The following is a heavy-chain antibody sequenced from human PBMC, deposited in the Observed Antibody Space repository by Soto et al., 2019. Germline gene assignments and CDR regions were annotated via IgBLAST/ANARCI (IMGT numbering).Heavy chain of an antibody. D-gene: IGHD2-21*02. J-gene: IGHJ4*02. CDR1: GFPFAPST. CDR2: ISVSVGST. V-gene: IGHV3-23*01. Sequence: LRLSCGVSGFPFAPSTMSWVRQAPGKGLEWVSTISVSVGSTYSADSVQGRFTVSSDISDNTLFLRMTSLTADDTAVYFCAKRDVPHSTSNAYFYDHWGRGVLVTVSS. CDR3: AKRDVPHSTSNAYFYDH.